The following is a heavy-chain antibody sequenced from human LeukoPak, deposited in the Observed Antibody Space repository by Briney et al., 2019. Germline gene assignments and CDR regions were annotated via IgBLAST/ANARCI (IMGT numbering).Heavy chain of an antibody. CDR1: GFTFSSYW. CDR2: INSDGSTT. J-gene: IGHJ6*03. V-gene: IGHV3-74*01. D-gene: IGHD3-3*02. CDR3: AKLGGYYYYYYMDV. Sequence: PGGSLRLSCAASGFTFSSYWMHWVRQAPGKGLVWVSRINSDGSTTSYADSVKGRFTISRDNSKNTLYLQMNSLRAEDTAVYYCAKLGGYYYYYYMDVWGKGTTVTVSS.